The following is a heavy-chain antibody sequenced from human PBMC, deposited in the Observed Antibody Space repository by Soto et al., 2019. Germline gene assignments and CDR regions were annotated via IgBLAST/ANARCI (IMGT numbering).Heavy chain of an antibody. CDR3: VRSVPDSWYYFDF. CDR1: GFSLSIYE. J-gene: IGHJ4*02. V-gene: IGHV3-48*03. Sequence: RRLSCAASGFSLSIYEMNWVRQAPGKGLEWLAYVSTSGSLKNYADSVKGRFTISRDNTKNAVYLQMNSLRAEDTAVYYCVRSVPDSWYYFDFRGQGTLVTVSS. D-gene: IGHD2-2*01. CDR2: VSTSGSLK.